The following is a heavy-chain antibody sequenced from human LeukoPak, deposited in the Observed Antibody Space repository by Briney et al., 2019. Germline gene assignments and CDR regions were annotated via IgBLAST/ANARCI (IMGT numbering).Heavy chain of an antibody. CDR2: ISGSGGST. Sequence: GGSLRLSCAASGFTFNSYAMNWVRQAPGKGLEWVSAISGSGGSTYYADSVKGRFTISRDNSKNTLYLQMNSLRAEDTAVYYCAKDQGELELLLGYYYYYGMDVWGQGTTVTVSS. J-gene: IGHJ6*02. CDR1: GFTFNSYA. D-gene: IGHD1-7*01. V-gene: IGHV3-23*01. CDR3: AKDQGELELLLGYYYYYGMDV.